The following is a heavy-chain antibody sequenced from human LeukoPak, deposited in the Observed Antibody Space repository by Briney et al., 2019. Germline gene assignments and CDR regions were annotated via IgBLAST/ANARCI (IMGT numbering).Heavy chain of an antibody. Sequence: ASVKVSCMASGYTFTGHYIHWLRQAPGQGLEWMGLINPNSGGTNYPHKFQGRATITRDTSISTAYMELSRLRSDDKAVYYCARDASITMVWGVIVTYYFDYWGQGTLVTVSS. CDR3: ARDASITMVWGVIVTYYFDY. CDR2: INPNSGGT. D-gene: IGHD3-10*01. J-gene: IGHJ4*02. CDR1: GYTFTGHY. V-gene: IGHV1-2*02.